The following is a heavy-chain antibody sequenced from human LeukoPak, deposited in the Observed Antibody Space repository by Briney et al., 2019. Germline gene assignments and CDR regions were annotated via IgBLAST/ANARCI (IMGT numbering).Heavy chain of an antibody. D-gene: IGHD3-16*02. CDR3: GGQYYDYVWGSYRLFDY. CDR1: GYTLTELS. Sequence: ASVKVSCKVSGYTLTELSMHWVRQAPGKGLEWMGGFDPEDGETIYAQKFQGRVTMTEDTSTDTAYMELSSLRSEDTAVYYCGGQYYDYVWGSYRLFDYWGQGTLVTVSS. CDR2: FDPEDGET. J-gene: IGHJ4*02. V-gene: IGHV1-24*01.